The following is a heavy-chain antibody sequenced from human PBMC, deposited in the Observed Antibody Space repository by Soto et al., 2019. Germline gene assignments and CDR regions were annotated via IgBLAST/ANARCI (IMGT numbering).Heavy chain of an antibody. CDR1: AGSMSSYH. V-gene: IGHV4-59*08. CDR3: ARRIPAAEGGGLDI. CDR2: VYSTGTT. Sequence: QVQLQESGPGLVKPSETLSLTCTVSAGSMSSYHWSWIRQPPGKGLELIVYVYSTGTTIYNPSLMRPVTISVDTSKYQFSLKLSSVTAADPAVYYCARRIPAAEGGGLDIWGRGTMVTVSS. D-gene: IGHD6-13*01. J-gene: IGHJ3*02.